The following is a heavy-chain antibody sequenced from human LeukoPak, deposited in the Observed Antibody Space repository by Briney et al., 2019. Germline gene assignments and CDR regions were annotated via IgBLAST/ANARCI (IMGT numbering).Heavy chain of an antibody. D-gene: IGHD6-6*01. CDR3: ARTKKSARLLNYYYYMDV. Sequence: SETLSLTCTVSGGSISSGGYYWSWIRQHPGKGLEWIGYTYYSGSTYYNPSLKSRVTISVDTSKNQFSLKLSSVTAADTAVYYCARTKKSARLLNYYYYMDVWGKGTTVTVSS. V-gene: IGHV4-31*03. CDR1: GGSISSGGYY. J-gene: IGHJ6*03. CDR2: TYYSGST.